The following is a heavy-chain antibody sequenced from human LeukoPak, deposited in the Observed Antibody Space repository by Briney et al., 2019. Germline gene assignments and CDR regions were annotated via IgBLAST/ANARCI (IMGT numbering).Heavy chain of an antibody. J-gene: IGHJ4*02. D-gene: IGHD3-10*01. V-gene: IGHV4-59*01. Sequence: SETLSLTCSVSGGSISSYYWSWIRQPPGKGLEWIGYIYYSGSTNYNPSLKSRVTIAVDTSKNRFSLKLSSVAAAYTAVYYCARSGSGSYSHRYYFDYWGQGTLVTVSS. CDR2: IYYSGST. CDR1: GGSISSYY. CDR3: ARSGSGSYSHRYYFDY.